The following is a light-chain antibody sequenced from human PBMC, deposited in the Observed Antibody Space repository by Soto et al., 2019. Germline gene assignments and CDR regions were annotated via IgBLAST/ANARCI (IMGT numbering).Light chain of an antibody. J-gene: IGLJ2*01. Sequence: QSVLTQPPSVSGATGQRVTISCTGSSSNIGAGYEVHWYQQLPGTAPTLLIHGNINRPSCVPDRFYGSKSDPSASLAITGLQAEDEAEYDCQSFDSSLSGVVFGGGTKLTVL. CDR2: GNI. CDR3: QSFDSSLSGVV. V-gene: IGLV1-40*01. CDR1: SSNIGAGYE.